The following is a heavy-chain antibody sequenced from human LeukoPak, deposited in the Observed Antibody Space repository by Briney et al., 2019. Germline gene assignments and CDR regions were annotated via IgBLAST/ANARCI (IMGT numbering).Heavy chain of an antibody. CDR2: IKQDGSEK. CDR1: GFTFSSYW. D-gene: IGHD6-19*01. Sequence: PGGSLRLSCAASGFTFSSYWMSWVRQAPGKGLEWVANIKQDGSEKYYVDSVKGRFTISRDNAKNSLYLQMNSLRAEDTAVYYCARRPRGAVAFGAFDIWGQGTMVTVSS. J-gene: IGHJ3*02. V-gene: IGHV3-7*01. CDR3: ARRPRGAVAFGAFDI.